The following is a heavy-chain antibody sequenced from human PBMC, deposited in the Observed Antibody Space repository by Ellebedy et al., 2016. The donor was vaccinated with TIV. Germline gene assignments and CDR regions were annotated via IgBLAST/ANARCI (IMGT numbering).Heavy chain of an antibody. CDR3: ARSRRASGTYPEDFDF. V-gene: IGHV2-70*01. CDR1: GFSLSPCDMS. D-gene: IGHD3-10*01. CDR2: IDCTDDK. Sequence: SGPTLVKPTQTLTLTCTFSGFSLSPCDMSVSWIRQPPGKALEWLAVIDCTDDKYYSTSLKTRLTISKDTSKSQVVLTMTNMDPVDTATYYCARSRRASGTYPEDFDFWGQGTLVTVSS. J-gene: IGHJ4*02.